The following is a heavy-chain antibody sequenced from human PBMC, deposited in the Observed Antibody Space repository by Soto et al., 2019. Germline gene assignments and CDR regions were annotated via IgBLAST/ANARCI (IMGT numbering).Heavy chain of an antibody. CDR3: AREEVSHI. J-gene: IGHJ3*02. CDR2: ISAGSSVK. CDR1: GIAFSYYS. Sequence: GGSLRLSCTASGIAFSYYSMNWVRQAPGKGLQWVSYISAGSSVKYYADSVKGRFTISRDNAKNSLYLQMNSLRDEDTAVYYCAREEVSHIWGQGTTVTVSS. V-gene: IGHV3-48*02. D-gene: IGHD1-20*01.